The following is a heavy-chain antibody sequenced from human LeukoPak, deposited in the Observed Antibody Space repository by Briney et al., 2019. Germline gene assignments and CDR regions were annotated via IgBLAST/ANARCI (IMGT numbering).Heavy chain of an antibody. CDR2: INPSGGST. D-gene: IGHD2-15*01. CDR3: ARERVICSGGSCYPGGFDY. V-gene: IGHV1-46*01. CDR1: GYTFTSYG. Sequence: ASVKVSCKASGYTFTSYGISWVRQAPGQGLEWMGIINPSGGSTSYAQKFQGRVTMTRDMSTSTVYMELSSLRSEDTAVYYCARERVICSGGSCYPGGFDYWGQGTLVTVSS. J-gene: IGHJ4*02.